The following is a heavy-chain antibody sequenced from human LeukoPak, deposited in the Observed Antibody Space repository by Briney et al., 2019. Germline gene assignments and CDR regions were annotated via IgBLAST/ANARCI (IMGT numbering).Heavy chain of an antibody. J-gene: IGHJ4*02. V-gene: IGHV3-30-3*01. CDR1: GFTFSSYA. Sequence: GRSLRLSCAASGFTFSSYAMHWVRQAPGKGLEWVAVISYDGSNKYYADSVKGRFTISRDNSKNTLYLQMNSLRAEDTAVYYCARDGEYSYGQTHDYWGQGTLVTVSS. D-gene: IGHD5-18*01. CDR2: ISYDGSNK. CDR3: ARDGEYSYGQTHDY.